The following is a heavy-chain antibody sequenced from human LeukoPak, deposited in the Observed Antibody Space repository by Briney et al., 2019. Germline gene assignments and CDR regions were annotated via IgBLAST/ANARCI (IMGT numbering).Heavy chain of an antibody. Sequence: GGSLRLSCAASGFTFSSYEMNWVRQAPGKGLEWVSYISSSGSTIYYADSVKGRFTISRDNAKNSLYLQMNSLKTEDTAVYYCTRGGWNFDYWGQGTLVTVSS. CDR2: ISSSGSTI. J-gene: IGHJ4*02. CDR3: TRGGWNFDY. D-gene: IGHD6-19*01. CDR1: GFTFSSYE. V-gene: IGHV3-48*03.